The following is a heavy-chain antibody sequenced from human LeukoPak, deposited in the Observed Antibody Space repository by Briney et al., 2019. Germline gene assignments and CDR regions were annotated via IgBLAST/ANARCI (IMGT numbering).Heavy chain of an antibody. CDR1: GYSFSTYW. D-gene: IGHD3-22*01. V-gene: IGHV5-51*01. Sequence: GESLKISCKGSGYSFSTYWISWVRQMPGKGLEWMGIIYPGDSDTRYSPSFQGQVTISADKSISTAYLQWSSLKASDTAMYYCARPHYDSSGYEFDYWGQGTLVTVSS. CDR3: ARPHYDSSGYEFDY. CDR2: IYPGDSDT. J-gene: IGHJ4*02.